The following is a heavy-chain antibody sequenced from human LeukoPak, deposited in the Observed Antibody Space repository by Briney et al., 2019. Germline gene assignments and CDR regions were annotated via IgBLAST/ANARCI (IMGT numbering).Heavy chain of an antibody. J-gene: IGHJ3*02. V-gene: IGHV3-7*01. Sequence: GGSLRLSCAASGFTFSTYWMTWVRQAPGKGLEWVANMKGDGSEIYYVDSVKGRFTICRDNAKNLLYLQMNSLRVEDTAVYYCARPGYTAGYDIWGQGTLVTVSS. CDR2: MKGDGSEI. D-gene: IGHD3-9*01. CDR1: GFTFSTYW. CDR3: ARPGYTAGYDI.